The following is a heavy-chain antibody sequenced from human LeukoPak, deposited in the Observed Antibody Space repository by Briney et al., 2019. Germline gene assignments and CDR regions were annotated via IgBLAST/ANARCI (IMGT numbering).Heavy chain of an antibody. Sequence: GGSLRLSCATSGLTFRTTWMHWVRQAPGKGLMWVSRMNGEGTTIDYADSVKGRFTVSRDYAKNTLFLQMNNLRTEDTALYFCATARNFRFEFWGQGSLVNVS. D-gene: IGHD1-7*01. CDR1: GLTFRTTW. J-gene: IGHJ4*02. CDR2: MNGEGTTI. V-gene: IGHV3-74*01. CDR3: ATARNFRFEF.